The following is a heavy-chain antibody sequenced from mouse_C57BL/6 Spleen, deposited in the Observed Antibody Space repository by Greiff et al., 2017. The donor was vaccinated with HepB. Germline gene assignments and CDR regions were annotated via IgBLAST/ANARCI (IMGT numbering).Heavy chain of an antibody. CDR3: AKGVDYYGSSYEGFAY. J-gene: IGHJ3*01. V-gene: IGHV2-5*01. CDR1: GFSLTSYG. CDR2: IWRGGST. D-gene: IGHD1-1*01. Sequence: VMLVESGPGLVQPSQSLSITCTVSGFSLTSYGVHWVRQSPGKGLEWLGVIWRGGSTDYNAAFMSRLSITKDNSKSQVFFKMNSLQADDTAIYYCAKGVDYYGSSYEGFAYWGQVTLVTVSA.